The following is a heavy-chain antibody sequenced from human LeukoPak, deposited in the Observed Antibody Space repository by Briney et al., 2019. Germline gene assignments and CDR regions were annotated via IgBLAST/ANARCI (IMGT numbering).Heavy chain of an antibody. J-gene: IGHJ1*01. CDR1: GFTFSSYG. Sequence: GGSLRLSCAASGFTFSSYGMHWVRQAPGKGLEWVAVIWYDGSSKYYADSVKGRFTISRDNSKNTLYLQMNSLRAEDTAVYYCARPRYYYDSSGYYAEYFQHWGQGTLVTVSS. D-gene: IGHD3-22*01. CDR2: IWYDGSSK. CDR3: ARPRYYYDSSGYYAEYFQH. V-gene: IGHV3-33*01.